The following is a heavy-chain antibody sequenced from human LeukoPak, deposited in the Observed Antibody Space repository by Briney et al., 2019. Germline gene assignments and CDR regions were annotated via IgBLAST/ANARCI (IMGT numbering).Heavy chain of an antibody. CDR3: ARDSSGTVFDI. J-gene: IGHJ3*02. Sequence: PSGTLSLTCTVSGGSISSGGYYWSWIRQHPGKGLEWIGYIYYSGSTYYNPSLKSRVTISVDTSKNQFSLKLSSVTAADTAVYYCARDSSGTVFDIWGQGTMVTVSS. D-gene: IGHD3-22*01. CDR2: IYYSGST. CDR1: GGSISSGGYY. V-gene: IGHV4-31*03.